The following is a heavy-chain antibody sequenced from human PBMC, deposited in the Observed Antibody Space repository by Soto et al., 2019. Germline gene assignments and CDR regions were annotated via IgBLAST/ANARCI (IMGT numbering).Heavy chain of an antibody. CDR1: GGSISSYY. D-gene: IGHD4-17*01. CDR3: ARGPTVRYYYYGMDV. V-gene: IGHV4-59*08. Sequence: QVQLQESGPGLVKPSETLSLTCTVSGGSISSYYWSWIRQPPGKGLEWIGYIYYSGSTNYNSSLTSRVTISVDTSKNQFSLKLSSVTAADTAVYYCARGPTVRYYYYGMDVWGQGTTVTVSS. J-gene: IGHJ6*02. CDR2: IYYSGST.